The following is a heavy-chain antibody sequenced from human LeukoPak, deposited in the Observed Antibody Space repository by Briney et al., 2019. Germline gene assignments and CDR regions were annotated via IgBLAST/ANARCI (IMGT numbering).Heavy chain of an antibody. V-gene: IGHV3-23*01. CDR3: ARVAFDWGSYYYYYMDV. J-gene: IGHJ6*03. CDR2: ISGSGGST. CDR1: GFTFSSYA. D-gene: IGHD3-9*01. Sequence: GSLRLSCAASGFTFSSYAMSWVRQAPGKGLEWVSAISGSGGSTYYADSVKGRFSISRDNSKNTLYLQMNSLRAEDTAVYYCARVAFDWGSYYYYYMDVWGKGTTVTISS.